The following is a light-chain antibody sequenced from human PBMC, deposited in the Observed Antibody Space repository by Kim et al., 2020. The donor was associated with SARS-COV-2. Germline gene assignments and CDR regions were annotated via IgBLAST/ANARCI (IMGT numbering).Light chain of an antibody. Sequence: SSELTQDPAVSVALGQTVKITCQGDSLRSYYASWYQQKPGQAPLLVFYGEDSRPSRIPGRFSGSTSGDTASLVITGAQAEDEAVYYCHSRDNNGDHYVFGTGTKVTVL. CDR2: GED. V-gene: IGLV3-19*01. CDR3: HSRDNNGDHYV. CDR1: SLRSYY. J-gene: IGLJ1*01.